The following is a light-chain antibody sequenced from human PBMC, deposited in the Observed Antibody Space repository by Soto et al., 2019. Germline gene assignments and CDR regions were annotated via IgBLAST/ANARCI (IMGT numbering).Light chain of an antibody. J-gene: IGKJ1*01. Sequence: EIVMTQSPATLCLSPGERATLSYRASQSVSSSYLSCYQQKPGQAPRLLIYGASTRATGIPARLSGSGSGTDFTLTICSLQPEDFAVYNCQQDYNLPAWTFGQGTKVEIK. CDR3: QQDYNLPAWT. CDR1: QSVSSSY. V-gene: IGKV3D-7*01. CDR2: GAS.